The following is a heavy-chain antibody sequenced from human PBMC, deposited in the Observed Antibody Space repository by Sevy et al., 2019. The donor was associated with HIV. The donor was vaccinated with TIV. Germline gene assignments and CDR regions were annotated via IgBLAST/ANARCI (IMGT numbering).Heavy chain of an antibody. J-gene: IGHJ6*02. V-gene: IGHV3-30-3*01. CDR2: ISYDGSNK. CDR1: GFTFSSYA. CDR3: ARVGPLVVVTAPYYYGMDV. D-gene: IGHD2-21*02. Sequence: GGSLRPSCAASGFTFSSYAMHWVRQAPGKGLEWVAVISYDGSNKYYADSVKGRFTISRDNSKNTLYLQMNSLRAEDTAVYYCARVGPLVVVTAPYYYGMDVWGQGTTVTVSS.